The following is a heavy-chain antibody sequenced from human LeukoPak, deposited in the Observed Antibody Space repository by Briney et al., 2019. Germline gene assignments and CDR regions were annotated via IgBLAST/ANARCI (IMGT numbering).Heavy chain of an antibody. CDR3: ARVGYCSGGSCYRGYYYGMDV. CDR1: GGSFSGHY. Sequence: SETLSLTCAVYGGSFSGHYWSWIRQPPGKGLEWIGEINHSGSTNYNPSLKSRVTISVDTSKNQFSLKLSSVTAADTAVYYCARVGYCSGGSCYRGYYYGMDVWGQGTTVTVSS. D-gene: IGHD2-15*01. V-gene: IGHV4-34*01. CDR2: INHSGST. J-gene: IGHJ6*02.